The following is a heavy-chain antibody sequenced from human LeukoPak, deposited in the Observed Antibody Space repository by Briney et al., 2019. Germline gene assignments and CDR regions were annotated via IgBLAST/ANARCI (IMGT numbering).Heavy chain of an antibody. CDR3: ARVGSSGWYVHPTLDY. CDR2: INPTNGDT. Sequence: ASVEVSGKASGYTFSDYYIHWVRQAPGQGLEWMAWINPTNGDTNYAQKFQGRVTMTRDTSISTAYMELTRLISDDTAVYYCARVGSSGWYVHPTLDYWGQGTLVTVSS. J-gene: IGHJ4*02. V-gene: IGHV1-2*02. D-gene: IGHD6-19*01. CDR1: GYTFSDYY.